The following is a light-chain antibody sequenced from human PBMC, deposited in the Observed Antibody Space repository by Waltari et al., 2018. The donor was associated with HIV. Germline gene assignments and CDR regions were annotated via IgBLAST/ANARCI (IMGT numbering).Light chain of an antibody. CDR3: QQSYNNPWT. CDR1: QSISSY. Sequence: DIQMTQSPSSLSASVGDRVTITCRASQSISSYLNWYQQRPGKAPNLLIHAASSSESGVPSRFSGSGSGTDLTLTISSLQPEDSATYYCQQSYNNPWTFGQGTKVEIK. J-gene: IGKJ1*01. CDR2: AAS. V-gene: IGKV1-39*01.